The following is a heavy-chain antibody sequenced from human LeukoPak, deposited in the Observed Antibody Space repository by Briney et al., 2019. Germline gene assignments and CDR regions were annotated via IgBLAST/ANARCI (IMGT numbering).Heavy chain of an antibody. J-gene: IGHJ6*02. CDR2: ISAYNGNT. V-gene: IGHV1-18*01. CDR3: ARDNLLGYCSSTSCYGYYYYGMDV. D-gene: IGHD2-2*01. CDR1: GYTFTSYG. Sequence: ASVKVSCKASGYTFTSYGISWVRQAPGQGLEWMGWISAYNGNTNYAQKLLGRVTMTTDTSTSTAYMELRSLRSDDTAVYYCARDNLLGYCSSTSCYGYYYYGMDVWGQGTTVTVSS.